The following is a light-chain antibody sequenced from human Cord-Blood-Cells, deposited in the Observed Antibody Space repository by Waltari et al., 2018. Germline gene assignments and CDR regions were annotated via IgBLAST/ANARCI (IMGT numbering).Light chain of an antibody. CDR1: SSDVGGYNY. V-gene: IGLV2-14*01. J-gene: IGLJ3*02. Sequence: QSALTQPASVSGSPGQSITISCTGTSSDVGGYNYVSWYQQHPGKAPKPMIYDVSNRPSGVSKRFSGSKSGNTASLTISGLQAEDEADYYCSSYTSSSWVFGGGTKLTVL. CDR3: SSYTSSSWV. CDR2: DVS.